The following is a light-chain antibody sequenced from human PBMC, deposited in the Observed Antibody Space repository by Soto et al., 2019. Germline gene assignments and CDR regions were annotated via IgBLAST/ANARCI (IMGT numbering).Light chain of an antibody. V-gene: IGLV2-14*01. Sequence: QSALTQPASVSGSPGQSITISCTGTSSDVGGYNYVSWYQQHPGKAPKLMIYDVSNRPSGVSNRFSGSKSGNTASLTISGLQAEDEADYYCSSYTSSSFPYVFGTGTKRTVL. CDR3: SSYTSSSFPYV. CDR1: SSDVGGYNY. J-gene: IGLJ1*01. CDR2: DVS.